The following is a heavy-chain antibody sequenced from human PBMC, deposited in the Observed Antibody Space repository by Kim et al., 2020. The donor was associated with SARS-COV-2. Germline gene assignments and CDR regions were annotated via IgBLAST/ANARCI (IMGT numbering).Heavy chain of an antibody. CDR3: AGGLVVVAATPRFRWFDP. V-gene: IGHV1-69*13. D-gene: IGHD2-15*01. J-gene: IGHJ5*02. CDR1: GGTFSSYA. CDR2: IIPIFGTA. Sequence: SVKVSCKASGGTFSSYAISWVRQAPGQGLEWMGGIIPIFGTANYAQKFQGRVTITADESTSTAYMELSSLRSEDTAVYYCAGGLVVVAATPRFRWFDPWGQGTLVTVSS.